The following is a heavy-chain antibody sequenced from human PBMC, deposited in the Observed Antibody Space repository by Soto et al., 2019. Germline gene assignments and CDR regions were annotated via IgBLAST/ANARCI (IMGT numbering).Heavy chain of an antibody. V-gene: IGHV3-30-3*01. CDR2: ISYDGNNK. Sequence: GGSLRLSCAASGFTFSSYVMQWVRQAPGKGLEWVAVISYDGNNKYYADFVEGRFTISRDNSQNTLSLHMNSLRAEDTAVYYCASGLYGDPREYFQYWGQGTLVTVSS. CDR3: ASGLYGDPREYFQY. CDR1: GFTFSSYV. J-gene: IGHJ1*01. D-gene: IGHD4-17*01.